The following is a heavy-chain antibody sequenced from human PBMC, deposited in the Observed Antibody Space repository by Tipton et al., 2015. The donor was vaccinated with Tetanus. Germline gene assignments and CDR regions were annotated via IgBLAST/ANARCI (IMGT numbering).Heavy chain of an antibody. CDR2: INPSGGYT. J-gene: IGHJ4*02. CDR1: GYTFTSHY. Sequence: QSGAEVKKPGASVNISCKASGYTFTSHYVHWVRQAPGQGLEWMGMINPSGGYTRSAQTLQGRVKVTRDTSTTTVYMELSSLTSDDTAVYFCARGHSPLYNWNFGYFDFWGQGTLVTVSS. V-gene: IGHV1-46*04. D-gene: IGHD1-7*01. CDR3: ARGHSPLYNWNFGYFDF.